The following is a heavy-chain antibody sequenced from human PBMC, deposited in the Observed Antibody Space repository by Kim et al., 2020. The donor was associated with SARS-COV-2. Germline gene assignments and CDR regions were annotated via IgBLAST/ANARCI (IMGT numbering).Heavy chain of an antibody. J-gene: IGHJ4*02. CDR2: RYI. CDR3: AREGGSLDY. Sequence: RYIHNPHSVKARFTISRDHAKNSLYLQMNSLRAEDTAVYYCAREGGSLDYWGQGTLVTVSS. V-gene: IGHV3-21*01. D-gene: IGHD3-10*01.